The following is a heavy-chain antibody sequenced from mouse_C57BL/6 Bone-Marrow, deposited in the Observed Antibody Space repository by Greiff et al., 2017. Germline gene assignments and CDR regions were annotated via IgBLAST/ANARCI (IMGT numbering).Heavy chain of an antibody. V-gene: IGHV2-2*01. D-gene: IGHD1-1*01. J-gene: IGHJ4*01. CDR3: ARHITTVHYYAMDY. CDR2: IWSGGST. Sequence: QVQLQQSGPGLVQPSQSLSITCTVSGFSLTSYGVHWVRQSPGKGLEWRGVIWSGGSTDYNAAFISRLSISKDNSKSQVFFKMNSLQADDTAIYYCARHITTVHYYAMDYWGQGTSVTVSS. CDR1: GFSLTSYG.